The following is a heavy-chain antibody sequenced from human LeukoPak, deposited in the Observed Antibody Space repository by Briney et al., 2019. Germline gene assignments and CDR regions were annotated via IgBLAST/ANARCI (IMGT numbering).Heavy chain of an antibody. CDR2: ISYDGSNK. CDR1: GFTFSSYA. Sequence: GGSLRLSCAAAGFTFSSYAMHWVCQAPGKGLGWVAVISYDGSNKYYADSVKGRFTISRDNSTTTLYLQMNSLRAEDTAVYYCARDRSSGSSPYFDYWGQGTLVTVSS. D-gene: IGHD1-26*01. CDR3: ARDRSSGSSPYFDY. V-gene: IGHV3-30-3*01. J-gene: IGHJ4*02.